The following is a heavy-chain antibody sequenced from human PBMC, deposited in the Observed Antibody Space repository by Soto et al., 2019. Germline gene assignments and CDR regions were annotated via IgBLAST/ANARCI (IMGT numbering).Heavy chain of an antibody. D-gene: IGHD3-22*01. CDR2: ISSSGSTI. CDR1: GFTFSSYE. CDR3: ARDTAFVGDSSGYFDD. J-gene: IGHJ4*02. Sequence: AGGSLRLSCAASGFTFSSYEMNWVRQAPGKGLEWVSYISSSGSTIYYADSVKGRFTISRDNAKNSLYLQMNSLRAEDTAVYYCARDTAFVGDSSGYFDDWGQGTLVTVSS. V-gene: IGHV3-48*03.